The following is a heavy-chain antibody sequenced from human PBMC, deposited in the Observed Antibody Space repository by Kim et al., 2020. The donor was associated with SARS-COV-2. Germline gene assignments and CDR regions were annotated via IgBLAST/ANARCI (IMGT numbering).Heavy chain of an antibody. D-gene: IGHD6-13*01. J-gene: IGHJ6*02. CDR1: GFTFSSYG. V-gene: IGHV3-33*06. Sequence: GGSLILSCAASGFTFSSYGMHWVRQAPGKGLEWVAVIWYDGSNKYYADSVKGRFTISRDNSKNTLYLQMNSLRAEDTAVYYCAKGEGSYSSSWTYYYYGMDVWGQGTTVTVSS. CDR3: AKGEGSYSSSWTYYYYGMDV. CDR2: IWYDGSNK.